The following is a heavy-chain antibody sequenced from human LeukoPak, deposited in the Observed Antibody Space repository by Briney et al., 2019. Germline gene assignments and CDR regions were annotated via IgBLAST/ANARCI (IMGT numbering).Heavy chain of an antibody. J-gene: IGHJ4*02. CDR1: GFTFSSYW. CDR3: AVARLAKIRYFDY. V-gene: IGHV3-7*01. Sequence: GGSLRLSCAASGFTFSSYWMRWVRQAPGKGVEWVANIKQDGSEKYYVASVNGRFTISTDNATNSLYLQMNSLRAEDTAVYYCAVARLAKIRYFDYWGQGTLVTVSS. D-gene: IGHD5-24*01. CDR2: IKQDGSEK.